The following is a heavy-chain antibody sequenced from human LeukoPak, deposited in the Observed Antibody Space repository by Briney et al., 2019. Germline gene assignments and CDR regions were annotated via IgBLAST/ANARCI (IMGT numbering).Heavy chain of an antibody. CDR2: IYHSGST. V-gene: IGHV4-38-2*01. D-gene: IGHD2-2*01. CDR3: ASHIVVVPDAHHDAFDI. J-gene: IGHJ3*02. CDR1: GYSISSGYY. Sequence: SETLSLTCAVSGYSISSGYYWGWIRQPPGKGLEWIGSIYHSGSTYYNPSLKSRVTISVDTSKNQFSLKLSSVTAADTAVYYCASHIVVVPDAHHDAFDIWGQGTMVTVSS.